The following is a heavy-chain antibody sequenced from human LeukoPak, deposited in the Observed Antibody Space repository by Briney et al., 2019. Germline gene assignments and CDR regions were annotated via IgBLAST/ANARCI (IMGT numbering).Heavy chain of an antibody. J-gene: IGHJ4*02. V-gene: IGHV4-4*07. CDR2: IYTSGST. CDR1: GGSISSYY. D-gene: IGHD3-22*01. CDR3: AREGYYDSSGPVLLWDY. Sequence: PSETLSLTCTFSGGSISSYYWSWIRQPAGKGLEWIGRIYTSGSTNYNPSLKGRVTMSVDTSKNQFSLKLSSVTAADTAVYYCAREGYYDSSGPVLLWDYWGQGTLVTVSS.